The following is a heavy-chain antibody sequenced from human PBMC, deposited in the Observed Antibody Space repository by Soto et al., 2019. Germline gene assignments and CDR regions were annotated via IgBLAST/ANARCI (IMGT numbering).Heavy chain of an antibody. D-gene: IGHD1-26*01. J-gene: IGHJ4*02. V-gene: IGHV4-59*01. CDR1: GGSISSYY. Sequence: QVQLQESGPGLVKPSETLSLTCTVSGGSISSYYWSWIRQPPGKGLEWIGYIYYSGSTNYNPSLKSRDTIPVDTSKNPFSLNLSSVTAADTAVYYCARPQVGMDYFDYWGQGTLVTVSS. CDR2: IYYSGST. CDR3: ARPQVGMDYFDY.